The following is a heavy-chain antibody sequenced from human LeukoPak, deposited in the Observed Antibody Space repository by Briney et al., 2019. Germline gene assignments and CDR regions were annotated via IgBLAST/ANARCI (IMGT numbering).Heavy chain of an antibody. CDR2: INHSGST. D-gene: IGHD3-22*01. Sequence: PSETLSLTCAVYGGSFSGYNWSWIRQPPGKGLEWIGEINHSGSTNYNPSLKSRVTISVDTSKNQFSLKLSSVTAADTAVYYCARRHLRIYYSSGFYSLWGQGTLVTVSS. J-gene: IGHJ4*02. CDR3: ARRHLRIYYSSGFYSL. V-gene: IGHV4-34*01. CDR1: GGSFSGYN.